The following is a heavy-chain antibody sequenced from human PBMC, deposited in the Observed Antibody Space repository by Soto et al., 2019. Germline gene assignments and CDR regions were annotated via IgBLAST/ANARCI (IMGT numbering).Heavy chain of an antibody. D-gene: IGHD2-2*01. Sequence: QVQLVESGGGVVKPAGSLRLSCAASGFTFRDYFMSWIRQAPGKGLEWVSFISGSSDNIKYADSVKGRFTISRDNAKNSLYLQMNSLRAEDTAVYYCVRDSARIVVVPRVDGDNWFDPWGQGTLVTVSS. V-gene: IGHV3-11*06. CDR2: ISGSSDNI. CDR3: VRDSARIVVVPRVDGDNWFDP. J-gene: IGHJ5*02. CDR1: GFTFRDYF.